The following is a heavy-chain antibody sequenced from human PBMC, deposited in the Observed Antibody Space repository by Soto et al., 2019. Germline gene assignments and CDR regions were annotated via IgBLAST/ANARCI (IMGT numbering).Heavy chain of an antibody. CDR3: ARGGPGSWYWVSFDY. V-gene: IGHV3-33*01. J-gene: IGHJ4*02. CDR2: IWYDGSNK. D-gene: IGHD6-13*01. Sequence: GGSLRLSCAASGFTFSSYGMHWVRQAPGKGLEWVAVIWYDGSNKYYADSVKGRFTISRDNSKNTLYLQMNSLRAEDTAVYYCARGGPGSWYWVSFDYWAQVTL. CDR1: GFTFSSYG.